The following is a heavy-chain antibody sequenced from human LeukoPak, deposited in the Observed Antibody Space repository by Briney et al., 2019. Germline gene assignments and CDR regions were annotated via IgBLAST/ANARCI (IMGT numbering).Heavy chain of an antibody. J-gene: IGHJ4*02. Sequence: PSQTLSLTCTVSGGSISSGGYYWSWIRQPPGKGLEWIGYIYHSGSTYYNPSLKSRVTISVDRSKNQFSLKLSSVTAADTAVYYCAREVDSSGSWYSDYWGQGTLVTVSS. D-gene: IGHD6-19*01. CDR1: GGSISSGGYY. CDR3: AREVDSSGSWYSDY. CDR2: IYHSGST. V-gene: IGHV4-30-2*01.